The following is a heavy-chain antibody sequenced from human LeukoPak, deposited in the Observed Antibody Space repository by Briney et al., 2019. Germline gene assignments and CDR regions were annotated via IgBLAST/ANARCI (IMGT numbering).Heavy chain of an antibody. Sequence: ASVKVSCKASGYTFSDYGLSWVRQAPGQGLEWMGWINTNTGNPTYAQGFTGRFVFSLDTSVSTAYLQISSLKAEDTAVYYCARVLALSWYSSSRTLGYWGQGTLVTVSS. J-gene: IGHJ4*02. D-gene: IGHD6-13*01. CDR2: INTNTGNP. CDR1: GYTFSDYG. V-gene: IGHV7-4-1*02. CDR3: ARVLALSWYSSSRTLGY.